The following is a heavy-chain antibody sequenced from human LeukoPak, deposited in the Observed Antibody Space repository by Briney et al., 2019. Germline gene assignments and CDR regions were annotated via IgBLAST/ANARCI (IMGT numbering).Heavy chain of an antibody. J-gene: IGHJ4*02. CDR2: IYPGDSDT. V-gene: IGHV5-51*01. CDR1: GYSFTTYW. Sequence: GESLKISCKTSGYSFTTYWIGWVRQMPGKGLEWMGIIYPGDSDTRYSPSFQGQVTISADKSISTAYLQWSSLKASDTAMYYCARQGLLWFGEPLEYFDYWGQGTLVTVSS. D-gene: IGHD3-10*01. CDR3: ARQGLLWFGEPLEYFDY.